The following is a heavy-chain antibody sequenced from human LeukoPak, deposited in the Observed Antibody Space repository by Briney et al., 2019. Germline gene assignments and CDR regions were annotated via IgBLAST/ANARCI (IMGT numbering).Heavy chain of an antibody. CDR3: ARAKGGGSCYEDY. CDR1: GFTFSSYA. V-gene: IGHV3-23*01. CDR2: IDSTGAYT. Sequence: GGSLRLSCAASGFTFSSYAMSWVRQAPGKGLEWVSAIDSTGAYTWYADSVKGRFTISRDNAKNSLYLQMNSLRAEDTAVYYCARAKGGGSCYEDYWGQGTLVTVSS. D-gene: IGHD2-15*01. J-gene: IGHJ4*02.